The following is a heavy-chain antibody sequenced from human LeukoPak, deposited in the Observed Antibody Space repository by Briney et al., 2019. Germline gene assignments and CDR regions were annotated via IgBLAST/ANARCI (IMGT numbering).Heavy chain of an antibody. V-gene: IGHV4-31*03. CDR2: IYYSGST. Sequence: SETLSLTCTVSGGSISSGGYYWSWIRQHPGKGLEWIGYIYYSGSTYYNPSLKSRVTISVDTSKNQFSLKLSSVTAADTAVYYCARDPGGGYARNNWFDPWGQGTLVTVSS. CDR3: ARDPGGGYARNNWFDP. J-gene: IGHJ5*02. D-gene: IGHD5-12*01. CDR1: GGSISSGGYY.